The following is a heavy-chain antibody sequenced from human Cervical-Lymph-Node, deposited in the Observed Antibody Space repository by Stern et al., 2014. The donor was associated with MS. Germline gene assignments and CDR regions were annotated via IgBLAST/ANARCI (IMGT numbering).Heavy chain of an antibody. CDR2: ITSVGST. CDR1: GFTVRRDY. V-gene: IGHV3-53*01. D-gene: IGHD1-1*01. CDR3: ARDTSSPERSDW. J-gene: IGHJ4*02. Sequence: EVQLVESGGGLIQPGGSLRLSCTASGFTVRRDYMTWVRQAPGKGLEWLSLITSVGSTFYTDSVKGRFTIYRDDSKNTVYLHMTSLRAEDTAMYYCARDTSSPERSDWWGQGTLVTVSS.